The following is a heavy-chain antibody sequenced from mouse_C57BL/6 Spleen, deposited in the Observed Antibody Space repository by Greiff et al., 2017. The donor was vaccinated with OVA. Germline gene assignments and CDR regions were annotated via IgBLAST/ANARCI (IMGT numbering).Heavy chain of an antibody. J-gene: IGHJ2*01. Sequence: QVQLQQSGPELVKPGASVKISCKASGYAFSSSWMTWVKQRPGQGLEWIGRIYPGVGDPNYNGKFKGKATLTADKSSSTAYMRLGSLTSEDSAVYVCARWHWDEGGYYFDYWGQGTTLTVSS. CDR2: IYPGVGDP. CDR1: GYAFSSSW. D-gene: IGHD4-1*01. CDR3: ARWHWDEGGYYFDY. V-gene: IGHV1-82*01.